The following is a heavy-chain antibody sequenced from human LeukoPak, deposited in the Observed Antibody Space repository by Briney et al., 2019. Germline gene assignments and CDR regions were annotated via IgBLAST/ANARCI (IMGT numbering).Heavy chain of an antibody. V-gene: IGHV3-23*01. J-gene: IGHJ5*02. CDR1: GFTFSSYA. CDR3: ARVAYSGSYYL. CDR2: ISGSGGST. D-gene: IGHD1-26*01. Sequence: GGSLRLSCAASGFTFSSYAMSWVRQAPGKGLEWVSAISGSGGSTYYADSVNGRVTISRDNAKNTAYVQMNSLRAEDTAVYYCARVAYSGSYYLWGQGTLVTVSS.